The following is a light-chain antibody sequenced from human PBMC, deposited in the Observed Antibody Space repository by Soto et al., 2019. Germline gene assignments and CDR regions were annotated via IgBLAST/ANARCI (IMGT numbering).Light chain of an antibody. V-gene: IGKV1-9*01. Sequence: DIQLTQSPSFLSASVGDRVTLTCRASKGVTNYVAWYQQKPGKAPNLLIYGASTLQSGVPSRFSGSGSGTEFTLTISSLKPEDFSTYYCQQLHGYPWTLGQGTKVEIK. CDR1: KGVTNY. CDR2: GAS. J-gene: IGKJ1*01. CDR3: QQLHGYPWT.